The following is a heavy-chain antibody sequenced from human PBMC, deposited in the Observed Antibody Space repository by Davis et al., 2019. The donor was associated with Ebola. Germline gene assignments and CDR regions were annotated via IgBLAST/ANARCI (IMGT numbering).Heavy chain of an antibody. CDR3: ARGEGLHDY. CDR1: GFTFSIYS. Sequence: GESLKISCAASGFTFSIYSMIWVRQAPGKGLEWVSYISTSSTNSIYYADSVKGRFTVSRDNAKNSLYLQMNSLRDEDTAVYYCARGEGLHDYWGQGTLVTVSS. V-gene: IGHV3-48*02. J-gene: IGHJ4*02. CDR2: ISTSSTNSI.